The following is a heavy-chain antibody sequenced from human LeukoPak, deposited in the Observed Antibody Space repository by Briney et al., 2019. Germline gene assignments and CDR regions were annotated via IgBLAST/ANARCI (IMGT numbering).Heavy chain of an antibody. CDR3: ALAPNSNWFDF. V-gene: IGHV4-59*08. Sequence: PSETLSLTCSVSGDSISNFYWNWIRQSPGKGLEWIGNIHYSGSSIYNPSLKSRATISIDASRKQFFLKLSSVTAADTAVYYCALAPNSNWFDFWGQGTLVTVSP. CDR2: IHYSGSS. CDR1: GDSISNFY. J-gene: IGHJ5*01. D-gene: IGHD2-8*01.